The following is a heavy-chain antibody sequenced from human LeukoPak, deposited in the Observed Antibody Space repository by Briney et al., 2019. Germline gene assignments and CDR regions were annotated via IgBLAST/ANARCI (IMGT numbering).Heavy chain of an antibody. CDR1: GGSISSGGYY. J-gene: IGHJ6*02. CDR2: IYHSGST. Sequence: PSETLSLTCTVSGGSISSGGYYWSWIRQPPGKGLEWIGYIYHSGSTYYNPSLKSRVTISVDRSKNQFSLKLSSVTAADTAVYYCARDHAGGYYYYGMDVWGQGTTVTVSS. CDR3: ARDHAGGYYYYGMDV. D-gene: IGHD1-14*01. V-gene: IGHV4-30-2*01.